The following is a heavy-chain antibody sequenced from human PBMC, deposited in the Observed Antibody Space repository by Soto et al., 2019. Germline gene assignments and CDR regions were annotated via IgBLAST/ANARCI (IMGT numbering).Heavy chain of an antibody. CDR1: GYTFTTYW. D-gene: IGHD3-10*01. J-gene: IGHJ4*02. V-gene: IGHV5-51*01. Sequence: GESLKIYCKGSGYTFTTYWIGWVRQMPGKGLEWMGIIYPSDSDTRYSPSFQGQVTISADKSISTAYLQWSSLKASDTAMYYCARAYGKYFDPWGQGTLVTVSS. CDR2: IYPSDSDT. CDR3: ARAYGKYFDP.